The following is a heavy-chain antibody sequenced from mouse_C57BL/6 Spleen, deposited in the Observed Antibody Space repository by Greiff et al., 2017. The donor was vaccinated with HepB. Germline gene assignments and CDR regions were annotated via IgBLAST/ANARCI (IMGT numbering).Heavy chain of an antibody. V-gene: IGHV1-62-2*01. CDR1: GYTFTEYT. CDR2: FYPGSGSI. CDR3: ARHEDVITYFDY. J-gene: IGHJ2*01. Sequence: QVHVKQSGAELVKPGASVKLSCKASGYTFTEYTIHWVKQRSGQGLEWIGWFYPGSGSIKYNEKFKDKATLTAGKSSSTVYMVLSRLKSEDSAVYFCARHEDVITYFDYWGQGTTLTVSS. D-gene: IGHD2-4*01.